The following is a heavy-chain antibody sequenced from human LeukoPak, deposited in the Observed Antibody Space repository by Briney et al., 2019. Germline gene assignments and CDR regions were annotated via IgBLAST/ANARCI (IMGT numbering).Heavy chain of an antibody. CDR1: GGSISSSSYY. D-gene: IGHD6-6*01. J-gene: IGHJ5*02. CDR2: IYYSGST. Sequence: TSETLSLTCTVSGGSISSSSYYWGWIRQPPGKGLEGIGSIYYSGSTYYNPSLKSRVTISVDTSKNQFSLKLSSVTAADTAVYYCARVNGIAARRGGVVDPWGQGTLVTVSS. V-gene: IGHV4-39*07. CDR3: ARVNGIAARRGGVVDP.